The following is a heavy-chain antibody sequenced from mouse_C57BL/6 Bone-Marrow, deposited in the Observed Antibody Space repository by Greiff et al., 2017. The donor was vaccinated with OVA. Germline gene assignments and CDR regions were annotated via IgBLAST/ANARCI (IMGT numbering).Heavy chain of an antibody. D-gene: IGHD6-2*01. V-gene: IGHV1-64*01. CDR3: ARCRSVSYWYFDG. CDR2: IHPNSGST. Sequence: QVQLQQSGAELVKPGASVKLSCKASGYTFTSYWMHWVKQRPGQGLEWIGMIHPNSGSTNYNEKFKSKATLTVDKSSSTAYMQLSSLTSEDSAAYYCARCRSVSYWYFDGWGTGTTVTVSS. J-gene: IGHJ1*03. CDR1: GYTFTSYW.